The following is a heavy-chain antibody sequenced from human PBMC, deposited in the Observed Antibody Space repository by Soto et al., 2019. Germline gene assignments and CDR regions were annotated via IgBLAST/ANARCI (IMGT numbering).Heavy chain of an antibody. D-gene: IGHD3-10*01. Sequence: GGSLRLSCAASGFTFSSYSMNWVRQAPGKGLEWVSYISSSSSTIYYADSVKGRFTISRDNAKNSLYLQMNSLRAEDTAVYYCARDISGSINWFDPSGQGSLVIVSS. CDR3: ARDISGSINWFDP. J-gene: IGHJ5*02. CDR1: GFTFSSYS. V-gene: IGHV3-48*01. CDR2: ISSSSSTI.